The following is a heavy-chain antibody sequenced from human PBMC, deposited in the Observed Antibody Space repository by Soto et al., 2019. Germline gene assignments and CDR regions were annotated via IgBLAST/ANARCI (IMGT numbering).Heavy chain of an antibody. Sequence: EVQVVESGGTLVQPGGSLKLSCAASGFDASVNFMTWVRQAPGKGLEWVSSINNAGTTFYADSVKGRFTISRDDSKNTLFLQMNSLRVEETAIYYCVRENYYYGMDVCGQGTAVTVSS. CDR1: GFDASVNF. V-gene: IGHV3-66*01. CDR2: INNAGTT. CDR3: VRENYYYGMDV. J-gene: IGHJ6*02.